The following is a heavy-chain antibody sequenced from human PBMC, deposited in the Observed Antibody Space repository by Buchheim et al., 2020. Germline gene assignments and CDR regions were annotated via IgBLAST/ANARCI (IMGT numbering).Heavy chain of an antibody. D-gene: IGHD3-22*01. Sequence: QLQLQESGSGLVKPSQTLSLTCAVSGGSISSGGYSRSWIRQPPGKGLEWIGYIYHSGSTYYNPSLKSRVTISVDRSKNQFSLKLSSVTAADTAVYYCARGRPYYYDSSGYLSGNPFDYWGQGTL. J-gene: IGHJ4*02. CDR2: IYHSGST. V-gene: IGHV4-30-2*01. CDR3: ARGRPYYYDSSGYLSGNPFDY. CDR1: GGSISSGGYS.